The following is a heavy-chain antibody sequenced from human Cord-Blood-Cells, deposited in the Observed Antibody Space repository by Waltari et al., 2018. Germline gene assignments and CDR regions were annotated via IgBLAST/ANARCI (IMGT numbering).Heavy chain of an antibody. D-gene: IGHD6-19*01. CDR2: IYYSGST. Sequence: QVQLQESGPGLVKPSETLSLTCTASGGSISRYHWSWIRQPPGKGLEWIGYIYYSGSTNYNPSLKSRVTISVDTSKNQFSLKLSSVTAADTAVYYCARQGVAGYYYYYMDVWGKGTTVTVSS. CDR1: GGSISRYH. V-gene: IGHV4-59*08. J-gene: IGHJ6*03. CDR3: ARQGVAGYYYYYMDV.